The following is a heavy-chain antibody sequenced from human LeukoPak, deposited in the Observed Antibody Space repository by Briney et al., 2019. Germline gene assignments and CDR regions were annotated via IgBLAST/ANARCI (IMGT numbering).Heavy chain of an antibody. CDR1: GGTFRGYA. CDR2: IMPLVASP. V-gene: IGHV1-69*04. Sequence: SVKVSCKASGGTFRGYAINWVRQAPGQGLEWMGRIMPLVASPNYAQKFQGRVTITADKSTSTAYMELSSLRSEDTAVYYCASGEDLYYYGSADYWGQGTLVTVSS. J-gene: IGHJ4*02. CDR3: ASGEDLYYYGSADY. D-gene: IGHD3-10*01.